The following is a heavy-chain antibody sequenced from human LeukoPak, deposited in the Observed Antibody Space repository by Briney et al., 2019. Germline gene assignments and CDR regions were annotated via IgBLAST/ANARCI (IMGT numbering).Heavy chain of an antibody. CDR1: GFTFSSYA. Sequence: PGGSLRLSCAASGFTFSSYAMPWVRQAPGKGLEWVAVISYDGSNKYYADSVKGRFTISRDNSKNTLYLQMNSLRAEDTAVYYCARDGGGVDPEYYFDYWGQGTLVTVSS. J-gene: IGHJ4*02. D-gene: IGHD3-16*01. CDR3: ARDGGGVDPEYYFDY. V-gene: IGHV3-30-3*01. CDR2: ISYDGSNK.